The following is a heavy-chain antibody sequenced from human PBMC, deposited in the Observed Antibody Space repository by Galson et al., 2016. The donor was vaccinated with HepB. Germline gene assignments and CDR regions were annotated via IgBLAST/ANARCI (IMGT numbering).Heavy chain of an antibody. CDR3: AKDDGGFGGFDH. V-gene: IGHV3-23*01. D-gene: IGHD3-10*01. Sequence: SLRLSCAASGFTLSSYAMSWVRPAPGKGLEWVSAISNSGDNTFSADSVKGRFTISRDTSRNTLYLQMNSLRAEDTAIDYCAKDDGGFGGFDHWGQGTLVTVSS. CDR1: GFTLSSYA. CDR2: ISNSGDNT. J-gene: IGHJ4*02.